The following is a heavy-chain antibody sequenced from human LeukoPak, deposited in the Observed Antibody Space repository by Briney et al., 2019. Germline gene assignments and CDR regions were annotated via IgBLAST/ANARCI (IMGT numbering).Heavy chain of an antibody. CDR1: GGSISSSNW. CDR2: IYHSGST. CDR3: ARSHYDSSGGIYYYYYMDV. Sequence: PSETLSLTCAVSGGSISSSNWWSWVRQPPGKGLEWIGEIYHSGSTNYNPSLKSRVTISVDKSKNQFSLKLSSVTAADTAVYYCARSHYDSSGGIYYYYYMDVWGKGTTVTISS. D-gene: IGHD3-22*01. V-gene: IGHV4-4*02. J-gene: IGHJ6*03.